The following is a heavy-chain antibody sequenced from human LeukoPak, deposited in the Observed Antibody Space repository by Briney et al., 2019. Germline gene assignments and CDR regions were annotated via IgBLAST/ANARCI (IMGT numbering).Heavy chain of an antibody. CDR1: GFMFSDYA. CDR2: ISHDGSNR. V-gene: IGHV3-30*04. CDR3: ARDAAIEGWFNYFER. J-gene: IGHJ4*02. Sequence: PGGSLRLSCAASGFMFSDYALHWVRQAPGKGLEWVAVISHDGSNRYVTDSVKGRFTISRDNSKNTLYLQMNSLRGDDTAVYYCARDAAIEGWFNYFERWGQGTLVTVSS. D-gene: IGHD6-19*01.